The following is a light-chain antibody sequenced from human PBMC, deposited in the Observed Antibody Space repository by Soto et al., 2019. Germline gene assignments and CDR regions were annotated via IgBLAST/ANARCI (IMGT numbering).Light chain of an antibody. Sequence: QSALTQPPSASGSPGQSVTISCTGTSSDVGGYNYVSWYQQHPGKAPKLMIYEVSKRPSGVPDRFSGSKSGNTASLTVSGLQAEDEADYYCSSYAGSNQEFGGGTQLTVL. CDR3: SSYAGSNQE. CDR2: EVS. CDR1: SSDVGGYNY. V-gene: IGLV2-8*01. J-gene: IGLJ2*01.